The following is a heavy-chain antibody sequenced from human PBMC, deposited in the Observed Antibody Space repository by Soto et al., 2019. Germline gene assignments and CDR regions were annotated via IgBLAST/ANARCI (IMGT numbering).Heavy chain of an antibody. Sequence: KTSETLSLTCTVSGGSISSYYWSWIRQPPGKGLEWIGYIYYSGSTNYNPSLKSRVTISVDTSKNQFSLKLSSVTAADTAVYYCARGPDYYDSSGYYPIDYWGQGTLVTVSS. V-gene: IGHV4-59*01. D-gene: IGHD3-22*01. J-gene: IGHJ4*02. CDR2: IYYSGST. CDR1: GGSISSYY. CDR3: ARGPDYYDSSGYYPIDY.